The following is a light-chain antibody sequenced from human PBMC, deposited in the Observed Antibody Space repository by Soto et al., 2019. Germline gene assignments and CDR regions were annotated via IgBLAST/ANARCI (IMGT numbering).Light chain of an antibody. Sequence: SVPTQPPSASGSPGQSVTISCTGTSRDVGAYDYVSWYHQHPGKAPKLMIYEINNRPSGVPDRFSGSMSGNTASLTVSGLQAEDEADYYCSSFAGSNNFTYVYGTGTKGTVL. CDR1: SRDVGAYDY. CDR2: EIN. CDR3: SSFAGSNNFTYV. J-gene: IGLJ1*01. V-gene: IGLV2-8*01.